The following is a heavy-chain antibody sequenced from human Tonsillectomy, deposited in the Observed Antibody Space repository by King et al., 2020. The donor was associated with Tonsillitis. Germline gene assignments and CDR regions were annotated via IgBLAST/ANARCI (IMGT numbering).Heavy chain of an antibody. J-gene: IGHJ5*02. Sequence: VQLVESGGGLVQPGGSLRLSCAASGFTFSSYSMNWVRQAPGKGLEWVSYISSSSSTIYYADSVKGRFTISRANAKNSLYLQMNSLRAEDTAVYYCATVYFGGYCYSFSWGQGTLVPVSS. CDR3: ATVYFGGYCYSFS. CDR1: GFTFSSYS. V-gene: IGHV3-48*01. CDR2: ISSSSSTI. D-gene: IGHD2-21*02.